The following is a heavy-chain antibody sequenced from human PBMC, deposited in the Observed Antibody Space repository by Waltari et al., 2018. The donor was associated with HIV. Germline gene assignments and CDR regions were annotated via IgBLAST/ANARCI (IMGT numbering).Heavy chain of an antibody. D-gene: IGHD2-2*01. J-gene: IGHJ4*02. CDR2: INPNRGGT. V-gene: IGHV1-2*02. CDR1: GYTFTGYY. CDR3: ARGCSTSFRAATVDY. Sequence: QVQLVQSGAEVKKPGASVKVSCKASGYTFTGYYMHWVRQAPGQGLEWMGWINPNRGGTNYAQKFQGRVTMTRDTSISTAYMGLRRLRSDDTAGYYCARGCSTSFRAATVDYWGQGTLVTVSS.